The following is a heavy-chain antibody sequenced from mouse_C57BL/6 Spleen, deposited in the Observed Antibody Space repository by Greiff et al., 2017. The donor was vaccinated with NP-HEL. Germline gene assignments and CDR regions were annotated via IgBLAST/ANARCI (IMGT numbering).Heavy chain of an antibody. V-gene: IGHV1-20*01. J-gene: IGHJ1*03. Sequence: VQLQQSGPELVKPGDSVKISCKASGYSFTGYFMNWVMQSHGKSLEWIGRINPYNGDTFYNQEFKGKATLTVDKSSSTAHMELRSLTSEDSAVYYCARVGSSGGYFDVWGTGTTVTVSS. CDR2: INPYNGDT. D-gene: IGHD1-1*01. CDR3: ARVGSSGGYFDV. CDR1: GYSFTGYF.